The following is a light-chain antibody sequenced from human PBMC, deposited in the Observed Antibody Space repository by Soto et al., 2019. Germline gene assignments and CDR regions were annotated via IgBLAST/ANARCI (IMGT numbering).Light chain of an antibody. V-gene: IGKV4-1*01. CDR3: QQYYSAPLT. Sequence: DIVMTQSPDSLAVSLGESATINCKSSQSVLYSSNNKNYLSWYQQKPGQPPKLIFYWASTRESGVPDRFSGSGSGTDFTLTISSLQAEDVAVYYCQQYYSAPLTFGGGTKVDIK. J-gene: IGKJ4*01. CDR1: QSVLYSSNNKNY. CDR2: WAS.